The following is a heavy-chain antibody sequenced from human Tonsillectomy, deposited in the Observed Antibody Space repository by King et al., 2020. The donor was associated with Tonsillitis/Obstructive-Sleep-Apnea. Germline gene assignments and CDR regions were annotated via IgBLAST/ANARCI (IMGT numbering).Heavy chain of an antibody. Sequence: QLQESGPGLVKPSETLSLTCTVSGGSISSYYWSWLRQPPGKGLEWIGYIYYSGSTNYNPSLKSRVTISVDTSKNQFSLKLSSVTAADTAVYYCARVVFPEVTFDYWGQGTLVTVSS. CDR3: ARVVFPEVTFDY. CDR1: GGSISSYY. V-gene: IGHV4-59*01. D-gene: IGHD2-2*01. J-gene: IGHJ4*02. CDR2: IYYSGST.